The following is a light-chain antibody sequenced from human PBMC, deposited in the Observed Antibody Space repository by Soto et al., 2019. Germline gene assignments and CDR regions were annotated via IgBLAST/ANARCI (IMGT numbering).Light chain of an antibody. V-gene: IGLV4-69*01. J-gene: IGLJ2*01. CDR2: LNSDGSH. CDR1: SGHSSYA. Sequence: QSVLTQSPSASASLGASVKLTCTLSSGHSSYAIAWHQQQPEKGPRYLMKLNSDGSHSKGDGIPDRFSGSSSGAERYLTISSLQSEDKADYYCQTWGTGIVVFGGGTKLTAL. CDR3: QTWGTGIVV.